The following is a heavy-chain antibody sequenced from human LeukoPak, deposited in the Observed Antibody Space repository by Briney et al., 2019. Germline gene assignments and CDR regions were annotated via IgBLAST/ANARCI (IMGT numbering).Heavy chain of an antibody. D-gene: IGHD6-13*01. V-gene: IGHV3-30*18. Sequence: GGSLRLSCAASGFTCSSYGMHWVRQAPGKGLEWVAVISCDGSNKYYADSVKGRFTISRDNSKNTLYLQMNSLRAEDTAVYYCANTDTGYSSSWSPPSYFDYWGQGTLVTVSS. CDR3: ANTDTGYSSSWSPPSYFDY. CDR2: ISCDGSNK. CDR1: GFTCSSYG. J-gene: IGHJ4*02.